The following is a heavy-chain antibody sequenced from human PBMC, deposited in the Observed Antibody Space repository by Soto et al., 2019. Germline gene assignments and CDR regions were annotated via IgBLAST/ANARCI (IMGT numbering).Heavy chain of an antibody. CDR3: AGRDDYGDYYYYYGMDV. CDR2: IYYSGST. J-gene: IGHJ6*02. V-gene: IGHV4-39*01. D-gene: IGHD4-17*01. CDR1: GGSISSSSYY. Sequence: PSETLSLTCTVSGGSISSSSYYWGWIRQPPGKGLEWIGSIYYSGSTYYNPSLKSRVTISVDTSKNQFSLKLSSVTAADTAVYYCAGRDDYGDYYYYYGMDVWGQGTTVTVSS.